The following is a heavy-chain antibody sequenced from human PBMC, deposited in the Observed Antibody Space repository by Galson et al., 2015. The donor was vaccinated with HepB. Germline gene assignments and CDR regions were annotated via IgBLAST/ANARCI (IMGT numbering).Heavy chain of an antibody. Sequence: SLRLSCAASGFTFSTHGMHWVRQAPGKGLEWVAVISYDANNKWYIDSVKGRFSIPRDNSKNTLYVQMNNLRTEDTAVYYCAKAPAGDFYSGFDFWGRGTPVIVSS. CDR1: GFTFSTHG. CDR3: AKAPAGDFYSGFDF. V-gene: IGHV3-30*18. D-gene: IGHD3-3*01. CDR2: ISYDANNK. J-gene: IGHJ4*02.